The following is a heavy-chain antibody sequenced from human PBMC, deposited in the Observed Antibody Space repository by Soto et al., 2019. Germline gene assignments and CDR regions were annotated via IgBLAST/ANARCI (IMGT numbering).Heavy chain of an antibody. J-gene: IGHJ2*01. Sequence: QVQLQESGPGLVKPSETLSLTCTVSGGSMNSYYWSWVRQSPGRGPDWIGYIHYTVSTNYSPSLKSRVTISIDTSNNQFSLKLSSVSAADAAICYCASRNCYGSICYPYYFDLGGRGTLVTVSS. CDR1: GGSMNSYY. D-gene: IGHD2-8*02. CDR3: ASRNCYGSICYPYYFDL. V-gene: IGHV4-59*08. CDR2: IHYTVST.